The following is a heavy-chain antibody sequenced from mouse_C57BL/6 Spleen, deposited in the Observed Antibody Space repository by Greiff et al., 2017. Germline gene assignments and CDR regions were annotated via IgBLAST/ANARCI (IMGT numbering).Heavy chain of an antibody. CDR1: GFTFSSYA. V-gene: IGHV5-9-1*02. Sequence: EVKLVESGEGLVKPGGSLKLSCAASGFTFSSYAMSWVRQTPEKRLAWVAYISSGGDYIYYADTVKGRFTISSDNARHTLYLQMSSLKSEDTAMYYCTRVSPTTVVATGLDYWGQGTTLTVSS. CDR3: TRVSPTTVVATGLDY. D-gene: IGHD1-1*01. CDR2: ISSGGDYI. J-gene: IGHJ2*01.